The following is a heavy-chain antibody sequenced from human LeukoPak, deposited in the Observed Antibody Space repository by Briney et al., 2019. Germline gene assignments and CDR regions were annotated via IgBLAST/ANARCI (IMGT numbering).Heavy chain of an antibody. CDR1: GGSISSYY. J-gene: IGHJ5*02. CDR2: IYYSGST. V-gene: IGHV4-39*01. CDR3: ARLVYCSGGSCSNWFDP. Sequence: SETLSLTCTVSGGSISSYYWSWIRQPPGKGLEWIGSIYYSGSTYYNPSLRSRVTISVDTSKNQFSLKLSSVTAADTAVYYCARLVYCSGGSCSNWFDPWGQGTLVTVSS. D-gene: IGHD2-15*01.